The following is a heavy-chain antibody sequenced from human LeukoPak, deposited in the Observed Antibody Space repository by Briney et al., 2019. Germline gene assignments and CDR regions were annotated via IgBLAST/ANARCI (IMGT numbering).Heavy chain of an antibody. D-gene: IGHD6-19*01. Sequence: PSETLSLTCTVSGGSISSGNYYWGWIRQPPGKGLEWIGIIYYSGSTYYNPSLKSRVTISVDTSKNQFSLKLSSVTAADTAVYYCATDPGIAVAVTARFDYWGQGTLVTVSS. CDR3: ATDPGIAVAVTARFDY. J-gene: IGHJ4*02. CDR2: IYYSGST. CDR1: GGSISSGNYY. V-gene: IGHV4-39*07.